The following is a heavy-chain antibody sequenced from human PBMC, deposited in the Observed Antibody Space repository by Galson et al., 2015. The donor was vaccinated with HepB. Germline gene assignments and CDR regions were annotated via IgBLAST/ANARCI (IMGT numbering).Heavy chain of an antibody. V-gene: IGHV3-11*06. D-gene: IGHD3-16*01. CDR1: GFTLRDYY. CDR2: ISISSGYT. CDR3: ARGINGGREVPGM. J-gene: IGHJ4*02. Sequence: SLRLSCAASGFTLRDYYMTWIRQAPGRGLEWVSYISISSGYTNYADSVKGRFTISRDNAKNSLFLQMNSLRAEDTAVYYCARGINGGREVPGMWGQGTLVTVSS.